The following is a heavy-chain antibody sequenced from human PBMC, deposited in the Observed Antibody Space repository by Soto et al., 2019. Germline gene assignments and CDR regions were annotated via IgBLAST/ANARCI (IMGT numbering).Heavy chain of an antibody. Sequence: GESLKISCNGSGYSFTSYWISWVRQMPGKGLEWMGTIDTSDSYTNYSPSFQGHVTISADKSISTAYLQWSSLKASDTAMYYCARRIAAAGTYYYGMDVWGQGTTVTVSS. CDR3: ARRIAAAGTYYYGMDV. D-gene: IGHD6-13*01. V-gene: IGHV5-10-1*01. CDR2: IDTSDSYT. J-gene: IGHJ6*02. CDR1: GYSFTSYW.